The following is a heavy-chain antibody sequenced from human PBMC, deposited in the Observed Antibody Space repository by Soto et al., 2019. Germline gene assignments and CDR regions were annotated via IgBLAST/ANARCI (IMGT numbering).Heavy chain of an antibody. J-gene: IGHJ4*02. V-gene: IGHV1-24*01. Sequence: QVQLVQSGAEVKKPGASVKVSCKVSGYTLTELSMHWERQAPGKGLEWMGGFDTEDGEAIYAQKSQGRVTMTEETSTDTAYTELSSLRSEDTAVYYCATDLNRDGYNPLGDWGQGTLVTVST. D-gene: IGHD5-12*01. CDR3: ATDLNRDGYNPLGD. CDR1: GYTLTELS. CDR2: FDTEDGEA.